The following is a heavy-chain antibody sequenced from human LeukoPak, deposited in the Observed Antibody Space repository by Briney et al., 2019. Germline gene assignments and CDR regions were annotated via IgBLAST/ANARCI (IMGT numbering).Heavy chain of an antibody. CDR3: ARRAGAYSHPYDY. J-gene: IGHJ4*02. Sequence: GGSLRLSCAASGFSFSSYGMHWVRQAPGKGLEWVAFIRYDGSNKNYADSVKGRFTISRDNSKNTLYLQMNSLRAEDTAVYYCARRAGAYSHPYDYWGQGTLVTVSS. CDR2: IRYDGSNK. D-gene: IGHD4/OR15-4a*01. V-gene: IGHV3-30*02. CDR1: GFSFSSYG.